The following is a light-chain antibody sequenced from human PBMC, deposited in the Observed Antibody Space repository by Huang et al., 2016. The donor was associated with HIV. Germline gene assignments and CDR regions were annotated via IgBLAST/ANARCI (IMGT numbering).Light chain of an antibody. V-gene: IGKV3-15*01. J-gene: IGKJ1*01. CDR2: GAS. Sequence: EIVMTQSPATLSVSPGERATLSCRASQSVSSNLAWYQQKPGQPPRLLIYGASTRATGIPARLRGSGSGTEFTLTISSLQSEDFAVYYCQQYNNWRTFGQGTKVEIK. CDR1: QSVSSN. CDR3: QQYNNWRT.